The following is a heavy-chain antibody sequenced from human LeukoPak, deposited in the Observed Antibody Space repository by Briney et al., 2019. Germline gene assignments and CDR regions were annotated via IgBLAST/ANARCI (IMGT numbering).Heavy chain of an antibody. J-gene: IGHJ4*02. CDR2: FDPEDGET. V-gene: IGHV1-24*01. D-gene: IGHD1-26*01. Sequence: ASVEVSCKVSGYTLTELSMHWVRQAPGKGLEWMGGFDPEDGETIYAQKFQGRVTMTEDTSTDTAYMELSSLRSEDTAVYYCATFRGGGSYYEAFDYWGQGTLVTVSS. CDR1: GYTLTELS. CDR3: ATFRGGGSYYEAFDY.